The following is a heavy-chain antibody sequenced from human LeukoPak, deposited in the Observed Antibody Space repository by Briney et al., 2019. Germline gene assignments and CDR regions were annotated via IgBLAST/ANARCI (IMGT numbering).Heavy chain of an antibody. Sequence: GGPVKVSCKASGYTFTSYGISWLGQAPGQGLEWMGWISAYNGNTNYAQKLQGSVTMITNTSTTNAYLEQRSLRSDETAVYYCARDKKEWVGELFGGGFDYWGQGTLVTVSS. CDR1: GYTFTSYG. CDR3: ARDKKEWVGELFGGGFDY. J-gene: IGHJ4*02. D-gene: IGHD3-10*01. V-gene: IGHV1-18*01. CDR2: ISAYNGNT.